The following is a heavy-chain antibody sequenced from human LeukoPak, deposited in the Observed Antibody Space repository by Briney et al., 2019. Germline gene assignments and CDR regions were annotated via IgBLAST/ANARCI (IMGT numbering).Heavy chain of an antibody. CDR3: AKGPDRSGSYSLDY. CDR1: GFTFSNYD. CDR2: ISYDGSNK. Sequence: GGSLRLSCAASGFTFSNYDMHWVRQAPGKGREWVAIISYDGSNKYFVDSVKGLFTISRDNSKNTLYLQMNSLRAEDTAVYYCAKGPDRSGSYSLDYWGQGTLVTVSS. J-gene: IGHJ4*02. V-gene: IGHV3-30*18. D-gene: IGHD3-22*01.